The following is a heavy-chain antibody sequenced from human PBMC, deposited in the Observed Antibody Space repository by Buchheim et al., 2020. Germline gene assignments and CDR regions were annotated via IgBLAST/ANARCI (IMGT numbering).Heavy chain of an antibody. V-gene: IGHV3-15*01. D-gene: IGHD4-17*01. Sequence: EVQLVESGGGLVKPGGSLRLSCAASGFTFSNAWMSWVRQAPGKGLEWVGRIKSKTDGGTTDYAAPVKGRFIISRDDSKNTLYLQMNSLKTEDTAVYYCTTDVTVTTWGDYYYYMDVWGKGTT. CDR3: TTDVTVTTWGDYYYYMDV. CDR2: IKSKTDGGTT. J-gene: IGHJ6*03. CDR1: GFTFSNAW.